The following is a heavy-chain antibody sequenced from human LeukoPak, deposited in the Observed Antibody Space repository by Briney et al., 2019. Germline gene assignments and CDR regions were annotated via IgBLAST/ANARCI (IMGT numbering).Heavy chain of an antibody. CDR1: GGSISSNNW. J-gene: IGHJ6*02. Sequence: SGTLSLTCAVSGGSISSNNWWSWVRQPPGKGLEWIGEIYHHGATNYNPSLKSRVTLSVDKSKNQFSLKLSSVTAADTAVYYCASQITGPPFDGYGMDVWGQGTTVTVSS. V-gene: IGHV4-4*02. CDR3: ASQITGPPFDGYGMDV. CDR2: IYHHGAT. D-gene: IGHD1-20*01.